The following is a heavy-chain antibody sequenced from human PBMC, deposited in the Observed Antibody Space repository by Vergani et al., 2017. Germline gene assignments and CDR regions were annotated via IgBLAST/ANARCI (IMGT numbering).Heavy chain of an antibody. Sequence: QVQLVQSGSELKKPGASVKVSCKASGYTFTSYYMHWVRQAPGQGLEWMGIINPSGGSTSYAQKFQGRVTMTRDTSTSTVYMELSSLRSEDTAVYYCARGRYYYDSSGRAYYYGMDVWGQGTTVTVSS. D-gene: IGHD3-22*01. V-gene: IGHV1-46*03. CDR3: ARGRYYYDSSGRAYYYGMDV. CDR2: INPSGGST. CDR1: GYTFTSYY. J-gene: IGHJ6*02.